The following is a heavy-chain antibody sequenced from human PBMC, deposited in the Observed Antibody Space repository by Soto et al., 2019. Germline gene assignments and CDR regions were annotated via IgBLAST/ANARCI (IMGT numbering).Heavy chain of an antibody. V-gene: IGHV4-31*03. CDR2: IYYSGST. D-gene: IGHD3-3*01. CDR1: GGSISSGGYY. Sequence: QVQLQESGPGLVKPSQTLSLTCTVSGGSISSGGYYWSWIRQHPGKGLEWIGYIYYSGSTYYNPSLQSRVTISVDTSKNQFSLKLSSVTAADTAVYYCARERFLEWLFFDYWGQGTLVTVSS. CDR3: ARERFLEWLFFDY. J-gene: IGHJ4*02.